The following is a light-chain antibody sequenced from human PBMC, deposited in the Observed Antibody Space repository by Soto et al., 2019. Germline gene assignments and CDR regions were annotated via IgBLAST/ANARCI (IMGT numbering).Light chain of an antibody. CDR2: EDN. V-gene: IGLV6-57*02. Sequence: NFMLTQPHSVSESPGKTVTISCTGSSGRIASNYVQWYQQRPGSAPTTVIYEDNQRPSGVPDRFSGSIDSSSNSASLTISGLKTEDEADYYCQSYDSNNWVFGGGTKVTVL. CDR1: SGRIASNY. J-gene: IGLJ3*02. CDR3: QSYDSNNWV.